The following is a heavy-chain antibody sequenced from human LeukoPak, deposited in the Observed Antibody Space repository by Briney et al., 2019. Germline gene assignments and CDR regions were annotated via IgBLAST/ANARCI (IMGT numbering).Heavy chain of an antibody. CDR2: ISAYNGNT. CDR3: ASRSPYSGYDLFDY. CDR1: GYTFTSYG. J-gene: IGHJ4*02. Sequence: ASVKVSCKASGYTFTSYGISWVRQAPGQGLEWMGWISAYNGNTNYAQKLQGRVTMTTDTSTSTAYMELRSLRSEDTAVYYCASRSPYSGYDLFDYWGQGTLVTVSS. D-gene: IGHD5-12*01. V-gene: IGHV1-18*01.